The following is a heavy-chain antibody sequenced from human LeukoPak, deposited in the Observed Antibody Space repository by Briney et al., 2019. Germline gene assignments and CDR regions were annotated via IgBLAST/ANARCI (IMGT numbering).Heavy chain of an antibody. Sequence: PGGSLRLSCAASGFTFSSYWMTWIRQAPGKGLEWLANIKQDGSEKYYVYPVKRRFTISRDTANNSLYLQMYSLRAEDTAVYYCARDRRFTHMDVWGKGTTVTVSS. D-gene: IGHD3-16*01. V-gene: IGHV3-7*01. J-gene: IGHJ6*03. CDR3: ARDRRFTHMDV. CDR2: IKQDGSEK. CDR1: GFTFSSYW.